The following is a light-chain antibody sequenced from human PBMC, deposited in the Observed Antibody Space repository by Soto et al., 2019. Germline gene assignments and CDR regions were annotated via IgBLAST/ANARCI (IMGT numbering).Light chain of an antibody. Sequence: QSVLTQPASVSGSPGQSITISCTGTSSDVGGYNYVSWYQQHPGKAPKLMIYEVTNRPSGVSARFSGSKSGDTASLIISGPQAQDEADYYCSSYRRDNTQLFGIGTRSPS. V-gene: IGLV2-14*01. CDR3: SSYRRDNTQL. J-gene: IGLJ1*01. CDR2: EVT. CDR1: SSDVGGYNY.